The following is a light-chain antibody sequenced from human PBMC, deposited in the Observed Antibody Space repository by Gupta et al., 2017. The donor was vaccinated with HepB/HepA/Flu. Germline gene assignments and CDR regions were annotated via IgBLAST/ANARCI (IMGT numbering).Light chain of an antibody. CDR1: QSVRDF. CDR3: QRLSSWPPTWT. CDR2: DIS. V-gene: IGKV3-11*01. J-gene: IGKJ1*01. Sequence: EIALTQSPSTLSLSPGERATLSCRASQSVRDFLAWYQQKPGQAPWLLIYDISKRATGIPGRCSGSGAGTDFTLTISNREPEDLAVYYCQRLSSWPPTWTFGQGTKVEIK.